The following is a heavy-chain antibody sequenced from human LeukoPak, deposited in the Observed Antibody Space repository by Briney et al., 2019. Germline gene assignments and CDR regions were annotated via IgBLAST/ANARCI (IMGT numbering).Heavy chain of an antibody. CDR2: ISSSSSYI. V-gene: IGHV3-21*01. CDR1: GFIFGDYS. CDR3: ARDSGLNVAARRRPLDY. D-gene: IGHD6-6*01. Sequence: GGSLRLSCAASGFIFGDYSMNWVRQPPGEGLEWVSSISSSSSYIYYTGSVKGRFTISRDNAKNSLYLQMSSLRAEDTAVYYCARDSGLNVAARRRPLDYWGQGTLVTVSS. J-gene: IGHJ4*02.